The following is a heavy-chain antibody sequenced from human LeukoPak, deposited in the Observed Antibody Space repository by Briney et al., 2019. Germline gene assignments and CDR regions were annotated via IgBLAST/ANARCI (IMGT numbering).Heavy chain of an antibody. CDR2: IYYRGST. D-gene: IGHD6-13*01. Sequence: SETLSLTCTVSGGSLSSSSYYWGWIRQPPGKGLEWIGSIYYRGSTYYNPSLKSRVTISVDTSKNQFSLKLSSVTAADTAVYYCARQSSHSSTTSNYFDYWGQGTLVTVSS. J-gene: IGHJ4*02. V-gene: IGHV4-39*01. CDR1: GGSLSSSSYY. CDR3: ARQSSHSSTTSNYFDY.